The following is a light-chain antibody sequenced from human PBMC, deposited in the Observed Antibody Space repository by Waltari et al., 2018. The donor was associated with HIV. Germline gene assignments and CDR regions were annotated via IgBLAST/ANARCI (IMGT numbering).Light chain of an antibody. J-gene: IGKJ4*01. CDR3: QQYNKWPPLT. CDR2: GAS. Sequence: EIVLTQFPATLSLSSGERATLSCRASQSISNNLAWYQHKPGQAPRLLIYGASTRATGIPARFSGSGSGTDFTLSISSLQSEDFAVYYCQQYNKWPPLTFGGGTKVEIK. V-gene: IGKV3-15*01. CDR1: QSISNN.